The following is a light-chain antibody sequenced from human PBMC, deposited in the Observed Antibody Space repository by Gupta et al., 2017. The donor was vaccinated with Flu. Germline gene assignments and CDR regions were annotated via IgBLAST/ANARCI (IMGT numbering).Light chain of an antibody. CDR2: GAS. CDR1: QTVSSSY. CDR3: QQDSSSPRT. V-gene: IGKV3-20*01. J-gene: IGKJ1*01. Sequence: EIVLTQSPGTLSSSPGERATLSCRASQTVSSSYLAWYQRKPGQAPRLLIYGASSRATGIPDRFSGSGSGTEFTLTISRREPEDFAVYYCQQDSSSPRTFGQGTXVEIK.